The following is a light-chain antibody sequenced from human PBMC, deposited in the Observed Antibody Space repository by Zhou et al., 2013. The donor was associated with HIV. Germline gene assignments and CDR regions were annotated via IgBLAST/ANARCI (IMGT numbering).Light chain of an antibody. CDR3: QHYESSPYT. CDR1: QGLNGD. V-gene: IGKV3D-15*01. J-gene: IGKJ2*01. Sequence: EIVMTQFPATVSVFPGDRATLSCRASQGLNGDLSWYQQKPGQAPRLLIYDTFNRATGIPARFSGSGSGTDFTLTISRLEPEDFAVYYCQHYESSPYTFGQGTKLEIK. CDR2: DTF.